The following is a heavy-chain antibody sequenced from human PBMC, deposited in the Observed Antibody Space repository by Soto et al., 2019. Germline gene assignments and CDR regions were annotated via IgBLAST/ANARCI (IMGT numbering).Heavy chain of an antibody. Sequence: SETLSLTCTVSGDSMRNYFGSWIRQSPGKALEWIGFIYYSGSTNYNPSLKSRVTISLDTSKNQFSLKLNSVTAADTAVYYCARYSSNWPHFDYWGQGTLVTVSS. CDR1: GDSMRNYF. CDR2: IYYSGST. J-gene: IGHJ4*02. CDR3: ARYSSNWPHFDY. V-gene: IGHV4-59*01. D-gene: IGHD6-13*01.